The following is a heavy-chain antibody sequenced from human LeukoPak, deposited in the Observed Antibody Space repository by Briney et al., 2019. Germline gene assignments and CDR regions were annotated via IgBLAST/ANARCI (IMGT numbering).Heavy chain of an antibody. V-gene: IGHV1-69*04. J-gene: IGHJ4*02. CDR2: IIPIFGIA. D-gene: IGHD2-2*01. CDR1: GGTFSSYA. Sequence: SVKVSCKASGGTFSSYAISWVRQAPGQGLEWMGRIIPIFGIASYAQKFQGRVTITADKSTSTAYMELSSLRSEDTAVYYCARDSIVEDIVVVPAANWGQGTLVTVSS. CDR3: ARDSIVEDIVVVPAAN.